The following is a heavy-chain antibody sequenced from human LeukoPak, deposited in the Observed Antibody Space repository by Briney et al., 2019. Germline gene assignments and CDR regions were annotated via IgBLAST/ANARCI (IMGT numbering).Heavy chain of an antibody. CDR1: GSTFSSYS. J-gene: IGHJ4*02. Sequence: GGSLRLSCAASGSTFSSYSMNWVRQAPGKGLEWVSSISSSSSYIYYADSVKGRFTISRDNAKNSLYLQMNSLRAEDTAVYYCARDICSGGSCYFDYWGQGTLVTVSS. D-gene: IGHD2-15*01. CDR2: ISSSSSYI. CDR3: ARDICSGGSCYFDY. V-gene: IGHV3-21*01.